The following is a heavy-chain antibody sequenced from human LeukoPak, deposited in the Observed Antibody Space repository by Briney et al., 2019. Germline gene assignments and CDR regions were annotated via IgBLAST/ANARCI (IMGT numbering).Heavy chain of an antibody. CDR3: AREGPDSSGYYFDY. D-gene: IGHD3-22*01. V-gene: IGHV3-74*01. CDR2: INSDGSST. J-gene: IGHJ4*02. Sequence: PGGSLRLSCAASGFTFRRYWMHWVRQAPGKGLVWVSRINSDGSSTAYADAVKGRFTNSGDNAKNRLHLHMNSLRDEDTAVYYCAREGPDSSGYYFDYWGQGTLVTVSS. CDR1: GFTFRRYW.